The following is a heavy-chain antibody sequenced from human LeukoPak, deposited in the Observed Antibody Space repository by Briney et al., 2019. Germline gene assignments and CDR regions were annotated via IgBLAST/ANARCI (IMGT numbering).Heavy chain of an antibody. J-gene: IGHJ4*02. CDR1: GGSFSGYY. V-gene: IGHV4-34*01. Sequence: SETLSLTCAVYGGSFSGYYWSWIRQPPGKGLEWIGEINHSGSTNYNPSLKSRVTISVDTSKNQFSLKLSSVTAADTAVYYCARGRGLARPHIRGGFDYWGQGTLVTVSS. CDR3: ARGRGLARPHIRGGFDY. CDR2: INHSGST. D-gene: IGHD3-10*01.